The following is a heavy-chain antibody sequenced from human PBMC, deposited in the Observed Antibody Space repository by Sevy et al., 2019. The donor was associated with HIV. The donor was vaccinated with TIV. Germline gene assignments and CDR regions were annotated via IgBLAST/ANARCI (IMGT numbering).Heavy chain of an antibody. Sequence: GGSLRLSCAASGFTFSDYYMSWIRQAPGKGLEWVSYISSSGSTIYYADSVKGRFTITRDNAKNSRYLQMNSLRAEDTAVYYCSCIGGDILTGPLFDYWGQGTLVTVSS. D-gene: IGHD3-9*01. V-gene: IGHV3-11*01. J-gene: IGHJ4*02. CDR2: ISSSGSTI. CDR3: SCIGGDILTGPLFDY. CDR1: GFTFSDYY.